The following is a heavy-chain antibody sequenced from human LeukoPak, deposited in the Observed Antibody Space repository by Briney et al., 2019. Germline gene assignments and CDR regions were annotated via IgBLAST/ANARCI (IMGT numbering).Heavy chain of an antibody. V-gene: IGHV4-34*01. D-gene: IGHD3-22*01. CDR3: ARVRRITMIVVVPYYFDY. Sequence: PSETLSLACAVYGGSFSGSYWSWIRQPPGKGLEWIGEINHSGSTNYNPSLKSRVTISVDTSKNQFSLKLSSVTAADTAVYYCARVRRITMIVVVPYYFDYWGQGTLVTVSS. CDR2: INHSGST. J-gene: IGHJ4*02. CDR1: GGSFSGSY.